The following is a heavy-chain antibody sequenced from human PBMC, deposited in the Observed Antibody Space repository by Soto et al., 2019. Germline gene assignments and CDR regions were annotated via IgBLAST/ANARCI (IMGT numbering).Heavy chain of an antibody. D-gene: IGHD3-3*01. CDR3: ATMVRAVFGVVITLDY. V-gene: IGHV1-24*01. J-gene: IGHJ4*02. CDR1: GYTLTELS. Sequence: GASVKVSCKVSGYTLTELSMHWVRQAPGKGLEWMGGFDPGDGETIYAQKFQGRVTMTEDTSTDTAYMELSSLRSEDTAVYYCATMVRAVFGVVITLDYWGQGTLVTVS. CDR2: FDPGDGET.